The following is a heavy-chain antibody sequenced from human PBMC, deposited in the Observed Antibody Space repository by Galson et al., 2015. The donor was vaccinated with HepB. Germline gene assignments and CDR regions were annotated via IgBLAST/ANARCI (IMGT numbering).Heavy chain of an antibody. D-gene: IGHD3-22*01. CDR2: IYYSGST. J-gene: IGHJ3*02. CDR1: GGSISSYY. CDR3: ARHELTMIVAGLWTFDI. Sequence: ETLSLTCTVSGGSISSYYWSWIRQPPGKGLEWIGYIYYSGSTNYNPSLKSRVTISVDTSKNQFSLKLSSVTAADTAVYYCARHELTMIVAGLWTFDIWGQGTMVTVSS. V-gene: IGHV4-59*08.